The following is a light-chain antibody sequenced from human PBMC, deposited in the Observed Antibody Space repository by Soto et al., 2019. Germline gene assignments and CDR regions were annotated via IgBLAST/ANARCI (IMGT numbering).Light chain of an antibody. CDR3: LQHNSYPLT. CDR1: HDIRDD. J-gene: IGKJ4*01. V-gene: IGKV1-17*01. Sequence: DIQMTQYPSSLSASVRARVTITCRASHDIRDDLGWXXXXXXXAXXXLFYAASSLQSGVPSRFSGSASGTEFTLTISGLQPEDSATYYCLQHNSYPLTFGGGTKVDIK. CDR2: AAS.